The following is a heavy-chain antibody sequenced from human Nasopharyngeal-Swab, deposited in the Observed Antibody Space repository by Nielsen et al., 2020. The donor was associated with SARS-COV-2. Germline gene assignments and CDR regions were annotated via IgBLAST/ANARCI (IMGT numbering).Heavy chain of an antibody. D-gene: IGHD3-16*01. CDR2: ISYDASDK. Sequence: GGPLRLSCAASGFTFSSYTIHWVRQAPGKGLEWVAVISYDASDKYYADSVKGRFTLSRDNSKNTVYLQMNSLRAEDTAVYYCARDRPHWGCDYWGQGTLVTVSS. J-gene: IGHJ4*02. CDR3: ARDRPHWGCDY. CDR1: GFTFSSYT. V-gene: IGHV3-30*04.